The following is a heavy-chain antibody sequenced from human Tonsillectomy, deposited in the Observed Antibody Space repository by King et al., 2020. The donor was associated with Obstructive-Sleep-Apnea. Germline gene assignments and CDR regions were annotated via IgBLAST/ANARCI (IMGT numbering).Heavy chain of an antibody. V-gene: IGHV3-33*01. CDR1: GFTFSSHG. CDR2: IWYDGSNK. J-gene: IGHJ4*02. Sequence: VQLVESGGGVVQPGRSLRLSCAASGFTFSSHGMHWVRQAPGKGLEWVAVIWYDGSNKYYADSVKGRFTISRDNSKNTLYLQMNSLRAEDTAVYYCARDQGDPGYFDYWGQGTLVTVSS. CDR3: ARDQGDPGYFDY. D-gene: IGHD3-16*01.